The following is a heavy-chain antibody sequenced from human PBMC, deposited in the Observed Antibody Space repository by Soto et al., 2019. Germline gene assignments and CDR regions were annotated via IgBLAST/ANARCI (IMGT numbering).Heavy chain of an antibody. J-gene: IGHJ6*02. D-gene: IGHD2-21*02. CDR2: VSDSGGGT. CDR1: GFTFSSYA. CDR3: AKGVTSGARGYYYGMDV. Sequence: EVQLLESGGGLVQPGGSLRLSCAASGFTFSSYAMSWVRQAPGKGPEWVSSVSDSGGGTYYADSVKGLFTISRDNAKNTLYLQMNSLRAEDTAVYYCAKGVTSGARGYYYGMDVWGQGTTVTVSS. V-gene: IGHV3-23*01.